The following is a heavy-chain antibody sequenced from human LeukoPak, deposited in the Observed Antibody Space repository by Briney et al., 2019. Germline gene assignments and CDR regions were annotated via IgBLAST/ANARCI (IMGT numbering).Heavy chain of an antibody. CDR1: GYTFTGYY. V-gene: IGHV1-2*02. D-gene: IGHD5-18*01. J-gene: IGHJ4*02. CDR2: INPNSGGT. CDR3: ARDYWVSYGSLNFDY. Sequence: ASVKVSCKASGYTFTGYYMHWVRQAPGQGLEWMGWINPNSGGTNYAQKFQGRVTMTRDTSISTAYMELSRLRSDDTAVYYCARDYWVSYGSLNFDYWGQGTLVTVSS.